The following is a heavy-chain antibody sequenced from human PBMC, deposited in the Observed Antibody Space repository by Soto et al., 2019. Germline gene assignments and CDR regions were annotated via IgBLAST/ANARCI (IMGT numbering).Heavy chain of an antibody. CDR3: ARVSSSWYFDP. D-gene: IGHD6-13*01. CDR1: GYTFTGYY. Sequence: ASVKVSCKASGYTFTGYYMHWVRQAPGQGLEWMGWINPNSGGANYAQKFQGWVTMTRDTSISTAYMELSRLRSDDTAVYYCARVSSSWYFDPWGQGTLVTVSS. V-gene: IGHV1-2*04. CDR2: INPNSGGA. J-gene: IGHJ4*02.